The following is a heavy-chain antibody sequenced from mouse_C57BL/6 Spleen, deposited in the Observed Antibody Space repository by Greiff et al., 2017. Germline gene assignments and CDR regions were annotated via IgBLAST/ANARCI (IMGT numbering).Heavy chain of an antibody. Sequence: QVQLQQPGAELVMPGASVKLSCKASGYTFTSYWMHWVKQRPGQGLEWIGEIDPSDSYTNYNQKFKGKSTLTVDKSSSTAYMQLSSLTSEDSAVYYWARSGDIRGGFAYWGQGTLVTVSA. J-gene: IGHJ3*01. CDR1: GYTFTSYW. CDR2: IDPSDSYT. CDR3: ARSGDIRGGFAY. V-gene: IGHV1-69*01. D-gene: IGHD3-1*01.